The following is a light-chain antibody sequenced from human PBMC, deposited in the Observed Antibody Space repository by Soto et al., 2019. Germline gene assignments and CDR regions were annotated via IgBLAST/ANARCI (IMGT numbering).Light chain of an antibody. CDR3: QEYNTYSRT. CDR1: QSISNW. Sequence: DIQMTQSPSTLSASVGDRVTITCRASQSISNWLAWYQQKPGKAPKLLIHRASSLQSGVPSRFSGSGSGTEFTLTISSLQPDDFATYYYQEYNTYSRTFGQGTKVEIK. V-gene: IGKV1-5*03. CDR2: RAS. J-gene: IGKJ1*01.